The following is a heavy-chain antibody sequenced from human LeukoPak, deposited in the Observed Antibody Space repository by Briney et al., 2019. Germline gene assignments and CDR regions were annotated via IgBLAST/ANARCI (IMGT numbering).Heavy chain of an antibody. V-gene: IGHV3-74*01. CDR1: GNYW. CDR3: VSFYETY. D-gene: IGHD2-2*01. Sequence: GGSLRLSCAASGNYWMHWVRQATGKGLVWVSHINGDGSWTTYADSVKGRFTISKDNAKNTVYLQMNNLRAEDTAVYYCVSFYETYWGRGTLVTVSS. J-gene: IGHJ4*02. CDR2: INGDGSWT.